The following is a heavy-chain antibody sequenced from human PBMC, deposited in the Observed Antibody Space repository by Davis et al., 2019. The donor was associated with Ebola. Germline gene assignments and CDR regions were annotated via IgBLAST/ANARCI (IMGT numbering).Heavy chain of an antibody. CDR3: ARGVDTSMPNF. Sequence: HTGGSLRLSCAASGFTFSSYWMHWVRQAPGKGLVWVSCINRDGSTTTYADSVKGRFTISRDNAKNTLFLQMNSLRAEDTAVYYCARGVDTSMPNFWGQGTLVIVSS. J-gene: IGHJ4*02. V-gene: IGHV3-74*03. CDR1: GFTFSSYW. CDR2: INRDGSTT. D-gene: IGHD5-18*01.